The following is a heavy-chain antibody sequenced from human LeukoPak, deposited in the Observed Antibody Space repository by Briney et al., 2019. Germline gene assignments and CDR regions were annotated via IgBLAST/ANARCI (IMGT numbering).Heavy chain of an antibody. V-gene: IGHV3-21*01. CDR3: ARDSSRHSTRPIDY. CDR2: ISSTSTSM. D-gene: IGHD2-2*01. Sequence: GGSLRLSCTTSGFNFQSYHMNWVRQAPGKWPEWVSSISSTSTSMFYADSVKGRFTISRDNAKNSLYLQMNSLRAEDTALYFCARDSSRHSTRPIDYWGQGILVTVSS. J-gene: IGHJ4*02. CDR1: GFNFQSYH.